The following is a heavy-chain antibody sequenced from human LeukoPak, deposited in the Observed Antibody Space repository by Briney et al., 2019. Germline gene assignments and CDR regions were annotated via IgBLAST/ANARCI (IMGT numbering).Heavy chain of an antibody. Sequence: GGSLRLSXAASGFTFSSYSMNWVRQAPGKGLERVSYISSSSSTICYADSVKGRFTISRDNAKNSLYLQMNSLRAEDTAVYYCARDSLRGYSYGYTGDYWGQGTLVTVSS. CDR3: ARDSLRGYSYGYTGDY. V-gene: IGHV3-48*01. D-gene: IGHD5-18*01. CDR2: ISSSSSTI. J-gene: IGHJ4*02. CDR1: GFTFSSYS.